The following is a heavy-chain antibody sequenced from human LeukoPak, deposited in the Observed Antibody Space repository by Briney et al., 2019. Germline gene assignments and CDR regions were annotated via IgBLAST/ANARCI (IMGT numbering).Heavy chain of an antibody. V-gene: IGHV1-69*13. Sequence: ASVKVSCKASGGTFSSYAISWVRQAPGQGLEWMGGIIPIFGTANYAQKFQGRATITADESTSTAYMELSSLRSEDTAVYYCARGATRISGYYYYYMDVWGKGTTVTVSS. J-gene: IGHJ6*03. CDR2: IIPIFGTA. D-gene: IGHD2-15*01. CDR1: GGTFSSYA. CDR3: ARGATRISGYYYYYMDV.